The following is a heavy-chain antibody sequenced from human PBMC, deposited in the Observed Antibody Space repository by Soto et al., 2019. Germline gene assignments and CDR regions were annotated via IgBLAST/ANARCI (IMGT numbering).Heavy chain of an antibody. CDR2: MFSGGST. CDR3: AAPRDEYGSGISWFTYGMDV. V-gene: IGHV3-53*01. CDR1: GFTVSGSH. Sequence: GGSLRLSCAASGFTVSGSHMTWVRQAPGEGLDWVSVMFSGGSTYYADSVKGRFTISRDNSKNTLFLQMNRLTVDDTAIYYCAAPRDEYGSGISWFTYGMDVWGQGTTVTVSS. D-gene: IGHD3-10*01. J-gene: IGHJ6*02.